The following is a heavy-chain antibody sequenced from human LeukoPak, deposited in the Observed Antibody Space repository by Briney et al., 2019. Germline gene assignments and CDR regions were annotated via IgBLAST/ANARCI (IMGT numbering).Heavy chain of an antibody. D-gene: IGHD2-2*01. J-gene: IGHJ4*02. Sequence: ASVKVSCKASGYTFTGYYMHWVRQAPGQGLEWMGWINPNSGGTNYAQKFQGRVTMTRDTFISTAYMELSRLRSDDTAVYYCARVLVVVPAAMLAYWGQGTLVTVSS. V-gene: IGHV1-2*02. CDR2: INPNSGGT. CDR3: ARVLVVVPAAMLAY. CDR1: GYTFTGYY.